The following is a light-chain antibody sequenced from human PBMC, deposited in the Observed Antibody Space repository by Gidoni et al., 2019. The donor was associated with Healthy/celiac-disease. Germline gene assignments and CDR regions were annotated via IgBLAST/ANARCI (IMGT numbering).Light chain of an antibody. Sequence: IQMPQSPSSLSASVGDRVTITCRASQGINNYLAWFQQNPGKAPKSLIYAASSVQSGFPTELGGGGSGQDFTLTISGRQPEDFATNYCQQNNSYPLAFGGGTKVEIK. CDR3: QQNNSYPLA. V-gene: IGKV1-16*02. CDR2: AAS. CDR1: QGINNY. J-gene: IGKJ4*01.